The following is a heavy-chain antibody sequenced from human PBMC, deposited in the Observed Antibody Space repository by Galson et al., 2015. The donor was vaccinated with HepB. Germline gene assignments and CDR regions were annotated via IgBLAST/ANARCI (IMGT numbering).Heavy chain of an antibody. V-gene: IGHV3-21*01. D-gene: IGHD3-16*02. CDR2: ISSSSSYI. Sequence: SLRLSCAASGFTFSSYSMNWVRQAPGKGLEWVSSISSSSSYIYYADSVKGRFTISGDNAKNSLYLQMNSLRAEDTAVYYCARVSEMITFGGVIPRGAFDIWGQGTMVTVSS. J-gene: IGHJ3*02. CDR1: GFTFSSYS. CDR3: ARVSEMITFGGVIPRGAFDI.